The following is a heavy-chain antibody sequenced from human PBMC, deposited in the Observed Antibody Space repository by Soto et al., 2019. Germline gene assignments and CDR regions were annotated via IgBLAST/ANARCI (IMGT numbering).Heavy chain of an antibody. CDR1: GGSISSGGFS. CDR2: IYHSGST. CDR3: AGGIAARPVGY. D-gene: IGHD6-6*01. V-gene: IGHV4-30-2*01. J-gene: IGHJ4*02. Sequence: QLQLQESGSGLVRPSQTLSLTCAVSGGSISSGGFSWSWIRQPPGKGMESIGYIYHSGSTYYNPSLKSRVTRSVDRSKNQFSLKLSSVTAADTAVYYCAGGIAARPVGYWGQGTLGTLSS.